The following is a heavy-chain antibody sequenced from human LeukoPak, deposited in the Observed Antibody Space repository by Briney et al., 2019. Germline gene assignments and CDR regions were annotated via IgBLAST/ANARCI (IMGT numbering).Heavy chain of an antibody. V-gene: IGHV3-21*01. Sequence: PGGSLRLSCAASGFTFSSYSMNWVRQAPGKGLEWVSSISSSSSYIYYADSVKGRFTISRDNAKNSLYLQMNGLRAEDTAVYYCARGGSGYLDYWGQGTLVTVSS. J-gene: IGHJ4*02. CDR1: GFTFSSYS. CDR3: ARGGSGYLDY. D-gene: IGHD2-15*01. CDR2: ISSSSSYI.